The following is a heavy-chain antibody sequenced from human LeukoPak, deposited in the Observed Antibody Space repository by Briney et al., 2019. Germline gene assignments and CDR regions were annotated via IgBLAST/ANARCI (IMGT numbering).Heavy chain of an antibody. CDR2: IYYSGST. Sequence: SETLSLTCTVSGGSISSSSYYWGWIRQPPGKGLEWIGSIYYSGSTYYNPSLKSRVTISVDASKNQFSLKLSSVTAADTAVYYCARGVRDVVAPDYWGQGTLVTVSS. CDR1: GGSISSSSYY. J-gene: IGHJ4*02. D-gene: IGHD2-21*01. V-gene: IGHV4-39*07. CDR3: ARGVRDVVAPDY.